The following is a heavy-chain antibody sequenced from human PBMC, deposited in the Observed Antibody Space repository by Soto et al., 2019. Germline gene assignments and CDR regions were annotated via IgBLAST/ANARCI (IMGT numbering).Heavy chain of an antibody. CDR1: GDSISSGGYT. D-gene: IGHD2-15*01. Sequence: QLQLQESGSGLVKPSQTLSLTCAVSGDSISSGGYTWNWIRQPPGKGLEWIGYIYHSGGTDYNPSLKSRVTITVDSSNNQFSLKLSSVTAADTAVYYCARDSRGGYYLDYWGQGTLVTVSS. V-gene: IGHV4-30-2*01. CDR3: ARDSRGGYYLDY. J-gene: IGHJ4*02. CDR2: IYHSGGT.